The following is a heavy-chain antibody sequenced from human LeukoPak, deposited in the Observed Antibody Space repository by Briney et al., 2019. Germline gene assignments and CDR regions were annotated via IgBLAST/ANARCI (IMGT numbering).Heavy chain of an antibody. CDR1: GGTFSSYA. CDR2: IIPILGIA. J-gene: IGHJ4*02. D-gene: IGHD3-22*01. CDR3: ASPRPYYYDSSGPSPFDY. Sequence: GASVKVSCKASGGTFSSYAISWVRQAPGQGLEWMGRIIPILGIANYAQKFQGRDTITADKSTSTAYMELSSLRSEDTAVYYCASPRPYYYDSSGPSPFDYWGQGTLVTVSS. V-gene: IGHV1-69*04.